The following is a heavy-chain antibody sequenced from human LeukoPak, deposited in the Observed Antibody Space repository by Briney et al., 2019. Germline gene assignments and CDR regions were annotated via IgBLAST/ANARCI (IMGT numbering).Heavy chain of an antibody. CDR3: AKDRYDSSGYYSNY. V-gene: IGHV3-30*18. D-gene: IGHD3-22*01. CDR1: GFTFSSYG. Sequence: GGSLRLSCAASGFTFSSYGMHWVRHAPGKGLEWVAVISYDGSNKYYADSVKGRFTISRDNSKNTLYLQMNSLRAEDTAVYYCAKDRYDSSGYYSNYWGQGTLVTVSS. J-gene: IGHJ4*02. CDR2: ISYDGSNK.